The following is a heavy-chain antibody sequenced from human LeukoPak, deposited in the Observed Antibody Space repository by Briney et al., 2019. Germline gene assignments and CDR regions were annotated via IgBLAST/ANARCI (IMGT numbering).Heavy chain of an antibody. CDR1: GFTFSSYS. V-gene: IGHV3-21*01. Sequence: PGGSLRLSCAASGFTFSSYSMNWVRQAPGKGLEWVSSISSSSSYIYYADSVKGRFTISRDNAKNSLYPQMNSLRAEDTAVYYCARDIAAAGIGTAYWGQGTLVTVSS. D-gene: IGHD6-13*01. J-gene: IGHJ4*02. CDR2: ISSSSSYI. CDR3: ARDIAAAGIGTAY.